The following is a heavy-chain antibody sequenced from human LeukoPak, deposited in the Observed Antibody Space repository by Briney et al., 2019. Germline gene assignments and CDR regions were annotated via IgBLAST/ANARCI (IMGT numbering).Heavy chain of an antibody. CDR3: AKDAGITIFGVVICNWFDP. CDR2: ISGSGGST. V-gene: IGHV3-23*01. Sequence: GGSLRLSCTASGFTFGDYAMSWVRQAPGKGLEWVSGISGSGGSTYYADSVKGRFTISRDNSKNTLYLQMNSLRAEDTAVYYCAKDAGITIFGVVICNWFDPWGQGTLVTVSS. J-gene: IGHJ5*02. D-gene: IGHD3-3*01. CDR1: GFTFGDYA.